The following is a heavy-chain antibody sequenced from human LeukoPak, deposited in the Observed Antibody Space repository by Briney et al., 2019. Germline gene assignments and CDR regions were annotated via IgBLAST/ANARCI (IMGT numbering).Heavy chain of an antibody. CDR1: GYTFTSYY. J-gene: IGHJ6*03. V-gene: IGHV1-46*01. CDR2: INPSSGST. CDR3: ARDWGRQWLVLNYYYYMDV. Sequence: ASVKVSCKASGYTFTSYYMHWVRQAPGQGLEWMGIINPSSGSTSYAQKFQGRVTMTRDTSTSTVYMELSSLRSENTAVYYCARDWGRQWLVLNYYYYMDVWGKGTTVTVSS. D-gene: IGHD6-19*01.